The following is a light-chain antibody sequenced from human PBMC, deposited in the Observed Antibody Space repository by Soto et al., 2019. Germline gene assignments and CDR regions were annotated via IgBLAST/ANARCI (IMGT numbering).Light chain of an antibody. Sequence: EIVLTQSPGTLSLSPGERATLSCRASQSISSSYLAWYQQKPGQAPRLLIYGASSRATGIPDKFSGSGSGTDFTLTISRLEPEDFGVYYCQQYGSTPWTFGQGTKV. V-gene: IGKV3-20*01. CDR1: QSISSSY. CDR2: GAS. CDR3: QQYGSTPWT. J-gene: IGKJ1*01.